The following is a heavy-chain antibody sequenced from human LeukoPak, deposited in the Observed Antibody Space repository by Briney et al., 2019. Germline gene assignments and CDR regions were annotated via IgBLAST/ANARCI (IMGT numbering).Heavy chain of an antibody. J-gene: IGHJ4*02. Sequence: ASVKVSCKASGYTFTSYGISWVRQAPGQGLEWMGWISAYNGNTNYAQKLQDRVTMTTDTSTSTAYMELRSLRSDDTAVYYCARDGIAAAGSYYFDYWGQGTLVTVSS. D-gene: IGHD6-13*01. V-gene: IGHV1-18*01. CDR3: ARDGIAAAGSYYFDY. CDR1: GYTFTSYG. CDR2: ISAYNGNT.